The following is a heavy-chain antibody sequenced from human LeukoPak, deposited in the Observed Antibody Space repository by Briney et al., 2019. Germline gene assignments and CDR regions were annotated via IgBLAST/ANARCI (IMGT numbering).Heavy chain of an antibody. D-gene: IGHD6-19*01. V-gene: IGHV3-48*03. CDR1: GFTFSDYE. Sequence: PRGSLRLSCAASGFTFSDYEMIWVRQAPGKGLAWVAYISDESRAIFYADSVKGRFTVSRDNAKNSLYLQMNSLRAEDTAVYVCARDGAGWRLRPDSFHIWGQGTMVTVCS. CDR2: ISDESRAI. J-gene: IGHJ3*02. CDR3: ARDGAGWRLRPDSFHI.